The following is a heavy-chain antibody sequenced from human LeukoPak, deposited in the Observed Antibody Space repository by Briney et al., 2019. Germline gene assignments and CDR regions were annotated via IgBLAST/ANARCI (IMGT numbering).Heavy chain of an antibody. CDR3: ARAGGDLVTSSYYFDY. D-gene: IGHD4-23*01. J-gene: IGHJ4*02. CDR1: GFTFDDYA. CDR2: ISSSGSTI. Sequence: PGGSLRLSCAASGFTFDDYAMHWVRQAPGKGLEWVSYISSSGSTIYYADSVKGRFTISRDNAKNSLYLQMNSLRAEDTAVYYCARAGGDLVTSSYYFDYWGQGTLVTVSS. V-gene: IGHV3-48*03.